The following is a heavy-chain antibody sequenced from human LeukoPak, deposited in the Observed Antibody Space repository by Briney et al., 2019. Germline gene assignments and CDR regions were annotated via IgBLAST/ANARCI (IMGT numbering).Heavy chain of an antibody. D-gene: IGHD4-23*01. V-gene: IGHV3-21*01. J-gene: IGHJ3*02. CDR1: GFTFSSYS. Sequence: GGSLRLSCAASGFTFSSYSINWVRQAPGKGLEWVSSISSSSSYIYYADSVKGRFTISRDNAKNSLYLQMNSLRAEDTAVYYCARDPSPGGNDAFDIWGQGTMVTVSS. CDR2: ISSSSSYI. CDR3: ARDPSPGGNDAFDI.